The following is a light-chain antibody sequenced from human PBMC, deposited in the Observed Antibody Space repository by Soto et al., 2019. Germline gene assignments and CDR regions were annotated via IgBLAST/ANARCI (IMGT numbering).Light chain of an antibody. J-gene: IGLJ1*01. Sequence: QSALTQPASVSLSPGQSITMSCTGTSSDVGAYNYVSWYQQHPGKAPKLMIYEVNSRPSGVSNRFSGSKSGITASLTISGLQAEDEADYYCSSYASTSTAVFGTGTKVTVL. V-gene: IGLV2-14*01. CDR1: SSDVGAYNY. CDR3: SSYASTSTAV. CDR2: EVN.